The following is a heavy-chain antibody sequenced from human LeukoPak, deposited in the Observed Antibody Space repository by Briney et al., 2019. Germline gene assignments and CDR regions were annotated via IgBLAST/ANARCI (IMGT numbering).Heavy chain of an antibody. CDR1: GFTFSSYG. V-gene: IGHV3-33*01. Sequence: GRSLRLSCAASGFTFSSYGMHWVRQAPGKGLEWVAVIWYDGSNKYYADSVKGRFTISRDNSKNTLYLQMNSLRAEDTAVYYCARDWYYDILTGHLSDGFVDYWGQGTLVTVSS. CDR3: ARDWYYDILTGHLSDGFVDY. J-gene: IGHJ4*02. D-gene: IGHD3-9*01. CDR2: IWYDGSNK.